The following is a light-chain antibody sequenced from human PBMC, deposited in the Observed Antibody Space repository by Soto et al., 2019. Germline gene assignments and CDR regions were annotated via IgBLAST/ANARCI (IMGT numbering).Light chain of an antibody. V-gene: IGKV3-20*01. CDR3: QQYGSSPIT. J-gene: IGKJ5*01. CDR1: QSVSSNY. Sequence: EKLMSQSPATLSVSAVERATLSCMASQSVSSNYLAWYQQKPGQAPRLLIYGASSRATGIPDRFSGSGSGTDFTLTISRLEPEDFAVYYCQQYGSSPITFGQGTRLEIK. CDR2: GAS.